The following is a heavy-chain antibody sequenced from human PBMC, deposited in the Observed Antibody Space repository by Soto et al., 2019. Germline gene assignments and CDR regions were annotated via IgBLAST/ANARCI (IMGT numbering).Heavy chain of an antibody. J-gene: IGHJ5*02. CDR3: AXDLAYCAAGSCYAKWGS. V-gene: IGHV4-30-4*01. Sequence: KPSETLSFTCTVSGGSISSDDYFWSWIRQPPGKGLEWIGFIYYSGTYYNPSLASRTTISVDTSKNQFSLELPSVTAADTAVYYCAXDLAYCAAGSCYAKWGSWGQGTPVTVSS. D-gene: IGHD2-15*01. CDR1: GGSISSDDYF. CDR2: IYYSGT.